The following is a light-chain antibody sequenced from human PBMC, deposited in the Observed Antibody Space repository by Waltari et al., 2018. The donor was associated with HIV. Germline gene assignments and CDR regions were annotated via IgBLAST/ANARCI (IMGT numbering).Light chain of an antibody. Sequence: DIQMTQSPFFLSASVGDRVTVTCRASENINNFVNWFQQKPGRAPNLLIYRASTLQRGAPPRFSGRGSGTDFTLTISSLQPEDFAIYYCLQTYNPPLTFGPGTKVEIK. CDR1: ENINNF. CDR3: LQTYNPPLT. J-gene: IGKJ3*01. CDR2: RAS. V-gene: IGKV1-39*01.